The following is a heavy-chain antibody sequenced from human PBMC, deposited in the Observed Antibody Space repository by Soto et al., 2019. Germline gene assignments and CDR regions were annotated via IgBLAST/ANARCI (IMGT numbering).Heavy chain of an antibody. J-gene: IGHJ4*02. V-gene: IGHV3-30*04. CDR2: ISSDGDNK. D-gene: IGHD3-22*01. CDR1: GFTFNSYT. CDR3: ARNLYYDTDTAYYRHFDY. Sequence: GGSLRLSCAASGFTFNSYTMHWVRQAPGKGLEWLTLISSDGDNKFYADSVKGRFTISRDNFENTLYLQMNSLRTEDTAVYYCARNLYYDTDTAYYRHFDYWGQGALVTVSS.